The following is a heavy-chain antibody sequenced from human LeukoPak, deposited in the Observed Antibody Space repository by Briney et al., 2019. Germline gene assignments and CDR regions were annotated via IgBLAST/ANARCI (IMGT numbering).Heavy chain of an antibody. D-gene: IGHD2-2*01. CDR3: ARDSSRSDCSSTRCYGDSDY. CDR2: ISGSSSYI. CDR1: GFTFSSYS. Sequence: PGGSLRLSCAASGFTFSSYSMNWVRQAPGKGLEWVSSISGSSSYIYYADSVKGRFTISRDNARNSMYLQMNSLRAEDTAVYYCARDSSRSDCSSTRCYGDSDYWGQGTLVTVSS. V-gene: IGHV3-21*01. J-gene: IGHJ4*02.